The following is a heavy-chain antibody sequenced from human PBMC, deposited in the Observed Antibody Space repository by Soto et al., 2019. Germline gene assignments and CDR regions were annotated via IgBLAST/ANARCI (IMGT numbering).Heavy chain of an antibody. CDR2: ISAYNGST. J-gene: IGHJ6*02. D-gene: IGHD1-26*01. V-gene: IGHV1-18*01. CDR1: GYTFTSYG. Sequence: ASVKVSCKASGYTFTSYGISWVRQAPGQGLEWMGWISAYNGSTNYAQKLQGRVTMTTDTSTSTAYMELRSLRSDDTAVYYCARDLGQVGATTNYYYYGMDVWGQGTTVTVSS. CDR3: ARDLGQVGATTNYYYYGMDV.